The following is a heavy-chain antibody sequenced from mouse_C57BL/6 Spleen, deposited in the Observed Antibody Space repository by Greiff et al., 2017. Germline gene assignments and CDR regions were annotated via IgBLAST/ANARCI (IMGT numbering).Heavy chain of an antibody. J-gene: IGHJ4*01. V-gene: IGHV1-15*01. Sequence: QVQLKQSGAELVRPGASVTLSCKASGYTFTDYEMHWVKQTPVHGLEWIGAIDPETGGTAYNQKFKGKAILTADKSSSTAYMELRSLTSEDSAVYYCTRRTTLVLGDAMDYWGQGTSVTVSS. CDR2: IDPETGGT. CDR1: GYTFTDYE. D-gene: IGHD1-1*01. CDR3: TRRTTLVLGDAMDY.